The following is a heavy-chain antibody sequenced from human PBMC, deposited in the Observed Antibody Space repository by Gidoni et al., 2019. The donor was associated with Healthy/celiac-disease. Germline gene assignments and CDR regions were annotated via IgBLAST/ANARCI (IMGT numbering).Heavy chain of an antibody. CDR1: GFTSSSYA. D-gene: IGHD3-3*01. Sequence: QVQLVESGGGVVQPGRSLRLSCAASGFTSSSYAMHWVRQAPGKGLEWVAVISYDGSNKYYADSVKGRFTISRDNSKNTLYLQMNSLRAEDTAVYYCARGGGVEWLLFGAFDIWGQGTMVTVSS. V-gene: IGHV3-30-3*01. J-gene: IGHJ3*02. CDR2: ISYDGSNK. CDR3: ARGGGVEWLLFGAFDI.